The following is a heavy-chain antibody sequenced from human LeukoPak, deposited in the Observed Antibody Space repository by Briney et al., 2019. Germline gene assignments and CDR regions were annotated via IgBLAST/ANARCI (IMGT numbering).Heavy chain of an antibody. CDR2: INSDGSST. V-gene: IGHV3-74*01. Sequence: PGGSLRLSCAPSGFTFSSYWMHWVRQAPGKGLVWVSRINSDGSSTGYADSVKGRFTISRDNAKNTLYLQMNSLRAEDTAVYYCARAEGYNWFDAWGQGTLVTVSS. J-gene: IGHJ5*02. CDR1: GFTFSSYW. CDR3: ARAEGYNWFDA.